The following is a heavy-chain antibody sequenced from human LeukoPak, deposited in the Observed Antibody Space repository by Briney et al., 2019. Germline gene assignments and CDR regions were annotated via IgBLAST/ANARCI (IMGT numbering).Heavy chain of an antibody. Sequence: PGGSLRLSCAASGFTFSSYSMSWVRQAPGKGLEWVSSISSSSSYIYYADSVKGRFTISRDNAKNSLYLQMNSLRAEDTAVYYCARDKYRYDYVWGSFKTESSDYRGQGTLVTVSS. CDR3: ARDKYRYDYVWGSFKTESSDY. D-gene: IGHD3-16*01. V-gene: IGHV3-21*01. CDR1: GFTFSSYS. CDR2: ISSSSSYI. J-gene: IGHJ4*02.